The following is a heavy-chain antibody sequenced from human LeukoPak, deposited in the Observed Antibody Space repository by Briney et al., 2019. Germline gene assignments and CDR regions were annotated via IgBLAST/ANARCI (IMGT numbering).Heavy chain of an antibody. CDR1: GYTFTSYG. V-gene: IGHV1-18*01. D-gene: IGHD3-16*02. CDR2: ISAYNGNT. Sequence: ASVKVSCKASGYTFTSYGISWVRQAPGQGLEWMGWISAYNGNTNYAHKLQGRVTMTTDTSTSTACMELRSLRSDDTAVYYCARDRYDYVWGSYRPFDYWGQGTLVTVSS. CDR3: ARDRYDYVWGSYRPFDY. J-gene: IGHJ4*02.